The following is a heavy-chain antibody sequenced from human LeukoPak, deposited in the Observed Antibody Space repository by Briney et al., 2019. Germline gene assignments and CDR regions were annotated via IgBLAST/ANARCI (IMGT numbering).Heavy chain of an antibody. D-gene: IGHD3-10*02. CDR2: ISGSGGST. V-gene: IGHV3-23*01. CDR3: AELGITMIGGV. J-gene: IGHJ6*04. CDR1: GFTFSSYA. Sequence: GRSLRLSCAASGFTFSSYAMHWVRQAPGKGLEWVSAISGSGGSTYYADSVKGRFTISRDNAKNSLYLQMNSLRAEDTAVYYCAELGITMIGGVWGKGTTVTISS.